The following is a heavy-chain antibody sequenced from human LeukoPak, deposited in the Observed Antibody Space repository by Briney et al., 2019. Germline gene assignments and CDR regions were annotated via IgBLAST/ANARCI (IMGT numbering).Heavy chain of an antibody. CDR1: GFTFSSYA. CDR2: ISYDGSNK. CDR3: AREEYYGVIRVFDY. D-gene: IGHD4-17*01. Sequence: PGGSLRLSCAASGFTFSSYAMHWVRQAPGKGLEWVAVISYDGSNKYYADSVKGRFTISRDNSKNSLYLQMNSLRAEDTAVYYCAREEYYGVIRVFDYWGQGTLVTVSS. J-gene: IGHJ4*02. V-gene: IGHV3-30*04.